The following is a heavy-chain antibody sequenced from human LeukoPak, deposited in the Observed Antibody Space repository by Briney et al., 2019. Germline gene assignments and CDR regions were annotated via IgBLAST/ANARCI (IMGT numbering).Heavy chain of an antibody. Sequence: SQTLSLTCTVSGGSISSGDYYWSWLRQPPGKGLEWIGYIYYSGSTYYNPSLKSRVTISVDTSKNQFSLKLSSVTAADTAVYYCARGKGYDFWSGLNYFDYWGQGTLVTVSS. CDR1: GGSISSGDYY. D-gene: IGHD3-3*01. CDR2: IYYSGST. J-gene: IGHJ4*02. CDR3: ARGKGYDFWSGLNYFDY. V-gene: IGHV4-30-4*08.